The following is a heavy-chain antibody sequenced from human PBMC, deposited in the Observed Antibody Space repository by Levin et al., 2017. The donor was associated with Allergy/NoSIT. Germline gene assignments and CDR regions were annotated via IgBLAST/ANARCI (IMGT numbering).Heavy chain of an antibody. Sequence: GGSLRRSCAASGFTFSSYGMHWVRQAPGKGLEWVAVISYDGSNKYYADSVKGRFTISRDNSKNTLYLQMNSLRAEDTAVYYCAKETGYCGGDCPDAFDIWGQGTMVTVSS. D-gene: IGHD2-21*02. V-gene: IGHV3-30*18. CDR1: GFTFSSYG. CDR2: ISYDGSNK. CDR3: AKETGYCGGDCPDAFDI. J-gene: IGHJ3*02.